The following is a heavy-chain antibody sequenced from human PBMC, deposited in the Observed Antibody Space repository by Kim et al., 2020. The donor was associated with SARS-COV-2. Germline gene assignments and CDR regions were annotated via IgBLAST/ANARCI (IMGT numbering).Heavy chain of an antibody. V-gene: IGHV3-7*05. J-gene: IGHJ5*02. D-gene: IGHD3-10*01. CDR1: GFSFNDYW. CDR2: IKHDGNEK. CDR3: TRALSGSGRGFDP. Sequence: GGSLRLSCAACGFSFNDYWMTWIRQAPGKGLEWVAGIKHDGNEKLYADSVKGRFTISIDNAKTSVYLQMNSLRVEDMAVYYCTRALSGSGRGFDPWGQGTLVTVSS.